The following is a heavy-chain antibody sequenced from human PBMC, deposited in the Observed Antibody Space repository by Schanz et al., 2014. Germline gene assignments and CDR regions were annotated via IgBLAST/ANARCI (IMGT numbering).Heavy chain of an antibody. V-gene: IGHV3-21*01. CDR2: ISSSGSYI. CDR3: ARVQHYDPSGWGYFDY. CDR1: GFTISSYS. Sequence: EVHLVESGGGLVKRGGSLRLSCAASGFTISSYSMNWVRQAPGKGLEWVSSISSSGSYIYYADSVKGRFSISRDNAKNSLLLQMNRLRAEDTALYYCARVQHYDPSGWGYFDYWGQGALVTVSS. D-gene: IGHD3-22*01. J-gene: IGHJ4*02.